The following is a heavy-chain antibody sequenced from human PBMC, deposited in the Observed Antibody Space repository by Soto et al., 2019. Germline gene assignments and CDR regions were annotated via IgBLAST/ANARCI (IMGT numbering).Heavy chain of an antibody. Sequence: GGSLRLSCAASGFTFSNAWINWVRQAPGKGLEWVGRIKSKTHGGTTDFAASVKGRFAISRDDSISMAFMRMNSLKIEDTAVXXXTTDSYITVTPVRLDYWGHGXXVTV. D-gene: IGHD4-4*01. CDR1: GFTFSNAW. CDR3: TTDSYITVTPVRLDY. J-gene: IGHJ4*01. CDR2: IKSKTHGGTT. V-gene: IGHV3-15*07.